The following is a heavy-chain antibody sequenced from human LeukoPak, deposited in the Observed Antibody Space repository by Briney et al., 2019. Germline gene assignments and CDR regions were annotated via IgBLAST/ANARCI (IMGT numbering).Heavy chain of an antibody. J-gene: IGHJ4*02. CDR1: GFTFSSAW. Sequence: GGSLRLSCPVSGFTFSSAWMSWVRQAPGQGLEWVGRIRSKIDGATIDYAAPVKGRFIISRDDSRNTLFLQMNSLKIEDTAVYYCATDDYAVWGQGTLVTVSS. CDR2: IRSKIDGATI. D-gene: IGHD4-17*01. V-gene: IGHV3-15*01. CDR3: ATDDYAV.